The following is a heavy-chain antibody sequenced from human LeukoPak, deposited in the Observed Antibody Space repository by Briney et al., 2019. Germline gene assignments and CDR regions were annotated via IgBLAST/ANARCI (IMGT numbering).Heavy chain of an antibody. Sequence: PSQTLSLTSAVSGGSISSGGYSWSWIRQPPGKGLEWIGYIYHSGSTYYNPSLKSRVTISVDRSKNQFSLKLSSVTAADTAVYYCARGPGGMDVWGKGTTVTVSS. V-gene: IGHV4-30-2*01. CDR1: GGSISSGGYS. CDR3: ARGPGGMDV. CDR2: IYHSGST. J-gene: IGHJ6*04.